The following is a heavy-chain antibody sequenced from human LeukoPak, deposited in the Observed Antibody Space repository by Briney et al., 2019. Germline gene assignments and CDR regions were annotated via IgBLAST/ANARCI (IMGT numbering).Heavy chain of an antibody. CDR2: INPNSGGT. V-gene: IGHV1-2*02. J-gene: IGHJ5*02. D-gene: IGHD3-10*01. CDR1: GYTFTGCY. CDR3: ARENPLSFMVRGVILWFDP. Sequence: GASVKVSCKASGYTFTGCYMHWVRQAPGQGLEWMGWINPNSGGTSYAQKFQGRVTMTRDTSTSTAYMELSRLRSDDTAVYYCARENPLSFMVRGVILWFDPWGQGTLVTVSS.